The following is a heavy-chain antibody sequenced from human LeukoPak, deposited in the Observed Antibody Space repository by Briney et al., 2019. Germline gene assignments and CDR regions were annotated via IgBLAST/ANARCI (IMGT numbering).Heavy chain of an antibody. CDR1: GFTFSTYS. J-gene: IGHJ6*03. CDR3: AGAAIAAARIYYYMDV. D-gene: IGHD6-13*01. Sequence: PGGSLRLSCAASGFTFSTYSMNWVRQAPGKGLEWVSFISTSSSYIHNADSVKGRFTISRDNAENSLYLQMNSLRAEDTAVYYCAGAAIAAARIYYYMDVWGKGTTVTVSS. V-gene: IGHV3-21*01. CDR2: ISTSSSYI.